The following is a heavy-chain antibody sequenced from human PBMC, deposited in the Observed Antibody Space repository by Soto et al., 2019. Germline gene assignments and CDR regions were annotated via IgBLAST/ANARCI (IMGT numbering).Heavy chain of an antibody. D-gene: IGHD7-27*01. CDR1: GDSISNLDYF. V-gene: IGHV4-30-4*01. CDR3: ARGRYCLTGRCFPNWFDS. CDR2: IYKSATT. Sequence: SETLSLTCSVSGDSISNLDYFWAWIRQPPGQALEYIGYIYKSATTYYNPSFESRIAISVDTSKSQFSLNVTSVTAADTAVYFCARGRYCLTGRCFPNWFDSWGQGALVTVSS. J-gene: IGHJ5*01.